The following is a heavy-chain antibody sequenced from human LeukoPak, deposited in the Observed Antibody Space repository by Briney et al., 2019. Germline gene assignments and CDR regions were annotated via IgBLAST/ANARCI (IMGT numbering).Heavy chain of an antibody. CDR1: GFTFSSYW. D-gene: IGHD2-15*01. J-gene: IGHJ3*02. CDR3: ARQAGWRDAVDI. V-gene: IGHV3-7*01. CDR2: IKQDGSEK. Sequence: GGSLRLSCAASGFTFSSYWMSWVRQAPGKGLEWVASIKQDGSEKYYVDSVKGRSTISRDNAKNSLYLQMNSLRAEDTAVYFCARQAGWRDAVDIWGQGTMVTVSS.